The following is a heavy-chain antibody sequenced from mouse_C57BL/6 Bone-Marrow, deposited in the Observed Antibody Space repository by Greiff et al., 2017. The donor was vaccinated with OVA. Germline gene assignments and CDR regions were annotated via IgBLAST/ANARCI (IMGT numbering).Heavy chain of an antibody. Sequence: QVQLQQPGAELVMPGASVKLSCKASGYTFTSYWMHWVKQRPGQGLEWIGEIDPSDSYTNYNQKFKGKSTLTVDKSSSTAYMQLSSLTSEDSAVYYCARSPIYYDGSSPLAMDYWGQGTSVTVSS. CDR2: IDPSDSYT. D-gene: IGHD1-1*01. V-gene: IGHV1-69*01. J-gene: IGHJ4*01. CDR3: ARSPIYYDGSSPLAMDY. CDR1: GYTFTSYW.